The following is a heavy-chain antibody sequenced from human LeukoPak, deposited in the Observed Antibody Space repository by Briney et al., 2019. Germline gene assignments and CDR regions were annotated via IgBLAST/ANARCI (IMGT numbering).Heavy chain of an antibody. Sequence: PETLSLTCTVSGGSINSYYWSWIRQPAGKGLEWIGRIYTSGSTDYNPSLKSRVTMSVDTSKNQFSLEVRSVTAADTTVYYCARDRPYSESGRWIRFDFWGQGTLVTVSS. CDR1: GGSINSYY. V-gene: IGHV4-4*07. CDR3: ARDRPYSESGRWIRFDF. D-gene: IGHD3-10*01. CDR2: IYTSGST. J-gene: IGHJ4*02.